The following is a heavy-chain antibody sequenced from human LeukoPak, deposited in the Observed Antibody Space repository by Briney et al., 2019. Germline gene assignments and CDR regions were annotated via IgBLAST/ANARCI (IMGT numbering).Heavy chain of an antibody. Sequence: GGSLRLSCAASGFTFSSYTMNWVRQAPGKGLEWVSSITSSSSYIYYADSVKGRFTISRDNAKNSLYLQMDSLRAEDTAAYYCARVTWLSAAGTEGNFDYWGQGTLVTVSS. V-gene: IGHV3-21*01. CDR2: ITSSSSYI. J-gene: IGHJ4*02. D-gene: IGHD6-13*01. CDR3: ARVTWLSAAGTEGNFDY. CDR1: GFTFSSYT.